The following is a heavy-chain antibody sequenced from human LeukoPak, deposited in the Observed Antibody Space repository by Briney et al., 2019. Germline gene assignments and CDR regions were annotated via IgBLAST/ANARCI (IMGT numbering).Heavy chain of an antibody. Sequence: SETLSLTCTVPGGSISSYYWSWIRQPAGKGLEWIGRIYTSGSTNYNPSLKSRVTMSVDTSKNQFSLKPSSVTAADTAVYYCARTPVTTDNWFDPWGQGTLVTVSS. D-gene: IGHD4-17*01. CDR1: GGSISSYY. CDR3: ARTPVTTDNWFDP. J-gene: IGHJ5*02. V-gene: IGHV4-4*07. CDR2: IYTSGST.